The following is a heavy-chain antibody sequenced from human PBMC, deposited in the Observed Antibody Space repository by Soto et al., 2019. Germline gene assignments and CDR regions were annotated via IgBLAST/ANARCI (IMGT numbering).Heavy chain of an antibody. D-gene: IGHD1-26*01. J-gene: IGHJ4*02. V-gene: IGHV3-11*01. Sequence: GGSLRLSCAASGFPFSDFYMTWIRRAPGRGLQCLSYISGRGGTIYYADSVKGRFTISRVNAKNSLDLQMDGLRGDDTGVYYCARTTWELGVRFDYWGQGALVTVSS. CDR1: GFPFSDFY. CDR3: ARTTWELGVRFDY. CDR2: ISGRGGTI.